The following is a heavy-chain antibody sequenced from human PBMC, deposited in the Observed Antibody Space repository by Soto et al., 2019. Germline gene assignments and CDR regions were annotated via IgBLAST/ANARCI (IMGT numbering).Heavy chain of an antibody. CDR3: ATRRGLSDSLGMDV. Sequence: GESLKISCKGSGYFFTNDWIAWVRQMPGKGLEWMGIIYPDDSDIRYSPSFQGHVTISADKAIRTDNSITTAYLQWSSLKDSDTAIYYCATRRGLSDSLGMDVCGKGPTVTVSS. CDR1: GYFFTNDW. J-gene: IGHJ6*04. V-gene: IGHV5-51*01. D-gene: IGHD2-21*02. CDR2: IYPDDSDI.